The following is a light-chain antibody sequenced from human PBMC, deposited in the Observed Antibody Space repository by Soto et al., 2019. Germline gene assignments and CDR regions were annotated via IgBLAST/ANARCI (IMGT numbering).Light chain of an antibody. CDR1: SSDVGGYDY. CDR2: EVT. Sequence: QSVLTQPASVSGFPGRSIAISCTGTSSDVGGYDYVSWYQQHPDKAPKLIIYEVTKWPSGVSNRFSGSKSGNTASLTISGLQPDDEADYYCSSHTSGDTRVFGSGTKVTVL. J-gene: IGLJ1*01. CDR3: SSHTSGDTRV. V-gene: IGLV2-14*01.